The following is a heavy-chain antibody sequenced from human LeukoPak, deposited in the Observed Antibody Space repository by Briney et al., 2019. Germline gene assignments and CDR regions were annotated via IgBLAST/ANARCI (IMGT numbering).Heavy chain of an antibody. Sequence: SETLSLTCAVSGGSISSGGYSWSWIRQPPGKGLDWIGYIYHSGSTYYNPSLKSRVTISVDRSKNQFSLKLSSVTAADTAVYYCARIITIFGVVTYFDYWGQGTLVTVSS. CDR2: IYHSGST. J-gene: IGHJ4*02. D-gene: IGHD3-3*01. CDR1: GGSISSGGYS. CDR3: ARIITIFGVVTYFDY. V-gene: IGHV4-30-2*01.